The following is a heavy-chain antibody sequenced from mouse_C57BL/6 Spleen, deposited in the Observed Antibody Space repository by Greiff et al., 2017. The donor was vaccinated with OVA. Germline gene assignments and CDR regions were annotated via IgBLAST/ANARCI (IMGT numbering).Heavy chain of an antibody. J-gene: IGHJ4*01. D-gene: IGHD1-1*01. CDR1: GFSLTSYG. CDR3: DKKGTTVGAMGY. CDR2: IWRGGST. V-gene: IGHV2-5*01. Sequence: QVQLQQSGPGLVQPSQSLSITCTVSGFSLTSYGVHWVRQSPGKGLEWLGVIWRGGSTDYNAAFMSRLSITKDNSKSQVFFKMNKLQAEDTAIYDCDKKGTTVGAMGYWGQGTTVTVSS.